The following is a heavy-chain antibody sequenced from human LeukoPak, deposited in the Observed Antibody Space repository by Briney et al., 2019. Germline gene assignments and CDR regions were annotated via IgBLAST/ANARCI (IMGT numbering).Heavy chain of an antibody. J-gene: IGHJ3*02. CDR2: ISSSSSTI. V-gene: IGHV3-48*04. CDR3: AREGLFSYYDILTGYYDAFDI. D-gene: IGHD3-9*01. Sequence: GGSLRLSCAASGFTFSSYSMNWVRQAPGKGLEWVSYISSSSSTIYYADSVKGRFTISRDNAKNSLYLQMNSLRAEDTAVYYCAREGLFSYYDILTGYYDAFDIWGQGTMVTVSS. CDR1: GFTFSSYS.